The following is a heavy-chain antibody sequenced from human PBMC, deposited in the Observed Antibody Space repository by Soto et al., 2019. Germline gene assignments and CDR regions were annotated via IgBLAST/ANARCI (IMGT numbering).Heavy chain of an antibody. J-gene: IGHJ4*02. Sequence: GGSPRLSCSASGFTFSSYAMHWVRQAPGKGLEYVSAISSNGGSTYYADSVKGRFTISRDNSKNTLYLQMSSLRAEDTDVYYCVKESGSEAFDYWGQGTLVTVSS. CDR1: GFTFSSYA. CDR2: ISSNGGST. V-gene: IGHV3-64D*06. D-gene: IGHD1-26*01. CDR3: VKESGSEAFDY.